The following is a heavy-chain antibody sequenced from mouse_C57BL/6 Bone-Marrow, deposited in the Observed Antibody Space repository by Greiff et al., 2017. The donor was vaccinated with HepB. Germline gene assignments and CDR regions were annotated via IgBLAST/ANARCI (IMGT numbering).Heavy chain of an antibody. D-gene: IGHD2-10*02. V-gene: IGHV5-2*01. Sequence: DVHLVESGGGLVQPGESLKLSCESNEYEFPSHDMSWVRKTPEKRLELVAAINSDGGSTYYPDTMERRFIISRDNTKKTLYLQMSSLRSEDTALYYCARQEYGNPWFAYWGQGTLVTVSA. CDR3: ARQEYGNPWFAY. CDR1: EYEFPSHD. CDR2: INSDGGST. J-gene: IGHJ3*01.